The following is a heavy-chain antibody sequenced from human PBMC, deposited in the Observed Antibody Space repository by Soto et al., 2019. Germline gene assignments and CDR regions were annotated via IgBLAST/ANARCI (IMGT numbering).Heavy chain of an antibody. J-gene: IGHJ5*02. V-gene: IGHV4-31*03. Sequence: PSETLSLTCTVSGGSISSGGYYWSWIRQHPGKGLEWIGYIYYSGSTYYNPSLKSRVTISVDTSKNQFPLKLSSVTAADTAVYYCARSRAPNWFDPWGQGTLVTVS. CDR1: GGSISSGGYY. D-gene: IGHD3-10*01. CDR2: IYYSGST. CDR3: ARSRAPNWFDP.